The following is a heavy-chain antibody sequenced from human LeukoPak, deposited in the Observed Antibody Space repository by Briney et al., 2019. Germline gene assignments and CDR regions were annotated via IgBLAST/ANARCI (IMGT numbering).Heavy chain of an antibody. CDR1: GDSITSGYY. CDR2: IYHRGST. Sequence: SETLSLTCTVSGDSITSGYYWGWIRQPPGKGLEWIGTIYHRGSTYYSPSLKSRVTISVDTSKNQFSLNLSSVTAADTALYYCARGYCGDVGCYTGDRRAYMDVWGKGTTVIVSS. J-gene: IGHJ6*03. V-gene: IGHV4-38-2*02. CDR3: ARGYCGDVGCYTGDRRAYMDV. D-gene: IGHD2-2*02.